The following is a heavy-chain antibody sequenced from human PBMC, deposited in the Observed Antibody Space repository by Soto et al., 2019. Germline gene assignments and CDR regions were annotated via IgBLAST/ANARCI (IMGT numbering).Heavy chain of an antibody. CDR3: AAATTYCGGDCYSLGY. J-gene: IGHJ4*02. CDR2: IVVGSGNT. V-gene: IGHV1-58*02. D-gene: IGHD2-21*01. CDR1: GFTFTSSA. Sequence: ASVKVSCKASGFTFTSSAMQWVRQARGQRLEWIGWIVVGSGNTNYAQKFQERVTITRDMSTSTAYMELSSLGSEDTAVYYCAAATTYCGGDCYSLGYWGQGTLVTVSS.